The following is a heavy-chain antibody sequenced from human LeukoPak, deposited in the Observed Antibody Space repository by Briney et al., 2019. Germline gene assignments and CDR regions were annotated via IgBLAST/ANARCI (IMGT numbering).Heavy chain of an antibody. D-gene: IGHD4-23*01. CDR1: GYSISSGYY. Sequence: SETLSLTCTVSGYSISSGYYWDWIRQPPGKGLEWIGSMYHSGSTYYNPSLKSRVTISVDTSKNQFSLKLSSVTAADTAVYYCARQHKYGGNALDPWGQGTLVTVSS. V-gene: IGHV4-38-2*02. CDR3: ARQHKYGGNALDP. J-gene: IGHJ5*02. CDR2: MYHSGST.